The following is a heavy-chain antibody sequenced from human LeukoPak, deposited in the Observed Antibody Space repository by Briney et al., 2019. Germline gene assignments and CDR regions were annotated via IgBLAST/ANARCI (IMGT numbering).Heavy chain of an antibody. V-gene: IGHV3-74*01. CDR3: ARAYYDFWSGYFYYYYYYVDV. CDR2: INSDGSST. Sequence: GGSLRLSCAASGFTFSSYWMHWVRQAPGKGLVWVSRINSDGSSTSYADSVKGRFTISRDNAKNTLYLQMNSLRAEDTAVYYCARAYYDFWSGYFYYYYYYVDVWGKGTTVTVSS. D-gene: IGHD3-3*01. CDR1: GFTFSSYW. J-gene: IGHJ6*03.